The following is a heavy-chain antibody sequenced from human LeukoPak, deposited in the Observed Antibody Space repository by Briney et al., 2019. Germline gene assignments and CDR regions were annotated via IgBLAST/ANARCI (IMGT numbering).Heavy chain of an antibody. CDR3: ARRNRYCSGGSCYGALDY. CDR1: GGSFSGYY. CDR2: INHSGST. V-gene: IGHV4-34*01. Sequence: SETLSLTCAVYGGSFSGYYWSWIRQPPGKGLEWIGEINHSGSTNYNPSLKNRVTISVDTSKNQFSLKLSSVTAADTAVYYCARRNRYCSGGSCYGALDYWGQGTLVTVSS. D-gene: IGHD2-15*01. J-gene: IGHJ4*02.